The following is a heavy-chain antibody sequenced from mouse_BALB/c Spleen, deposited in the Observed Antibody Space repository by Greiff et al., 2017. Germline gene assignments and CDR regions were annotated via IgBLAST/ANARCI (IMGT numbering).Heavy chain of an antibody. D-gene: IGHD3-3*01. CDR2: IYPGDGDT. CDR1: GYAFSSYW. CDR3: ARGTSYAMDY. Sequence: QVQLQQSGAELVRPGSSVKISCRASGYAFSSYWMNWVKQRPEQGLEWIGQIYPGDGDTNYNGKFKGKATLTADKSSSTAYMQLSSLTSEDSAVYFCARGTSYAMDYRGQGTSVTVSS. V-gene: IGHV1-80*01. J-gene: IGHJ4*01.